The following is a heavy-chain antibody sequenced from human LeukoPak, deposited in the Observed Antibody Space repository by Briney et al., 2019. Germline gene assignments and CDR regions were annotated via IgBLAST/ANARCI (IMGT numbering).Heavy chain of an antibody. J-gene: IGHJ4*02. V-gene: IGHV4-34*01. Sequence: SETLSPTCAVYGESFSSYYWSWIRQPPGKGLEWIGQINHSGRSNYNPPLKSRVTISIDTSKNQFSLRLTSVTAADTAVYFCATLVSTRYYFDYWGQGTLVTVSS. CDR3: ATLVSTRYYFDY. CDR1: GESFSSYY. CDR2: INHSGRS. D-gene: IGHD5/OR15-5a*01.